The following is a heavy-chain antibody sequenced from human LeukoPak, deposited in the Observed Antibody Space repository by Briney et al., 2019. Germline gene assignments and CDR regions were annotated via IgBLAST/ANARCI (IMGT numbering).Heavy chain of an antibody. CDR1: GFSVSNTY. D-gene: IGHD5-12*01. Sequence: GGSLRLSCAASGFSVSNTYMSWVRQAPGKGLEWVSSISSSSSYIYYADSVKGRFTISRDNAKNSLYLQMNSLRAEDTAVYYCATIVATLEIDYWGQGTLVTVSS. V-gene: IGHV3-21*01. J-gene: IGHJ4*02. CDR3: ATIVATLEIDY. CDR2: ISSSSSYI.